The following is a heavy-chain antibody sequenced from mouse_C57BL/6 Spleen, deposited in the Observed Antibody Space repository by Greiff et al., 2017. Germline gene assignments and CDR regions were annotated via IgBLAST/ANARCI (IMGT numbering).Heavy chain of an antibody. V-gene: IGHV1-42*01. CDR1: GYLFTGYY. J-gene: IGHJ4*01. Sequence: VQLQQSGPVLVKPGASVKISCTASGYLFTGYYMNWVKQSPEKSLEWIGEINPSTGGTTYNQKFKAKAPLTVDKSSSTAYMQLKSLTSEDSAVYYCAREGGEARALDDWGKGTSVTVSA. CDR2: INPSTGGT. CDR3: AREGGEARALDD. D-gene: IGHD3-3*01.